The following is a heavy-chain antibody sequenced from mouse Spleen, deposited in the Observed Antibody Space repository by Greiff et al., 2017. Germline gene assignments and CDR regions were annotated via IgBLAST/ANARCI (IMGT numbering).Heavy chain of an antibody. CDR3: ARNGYGSSYGWYFDV. D-gene: IGHD1-1*01. Sequence: EVKVVESGGGLVKPGGSLKLSCAASGFTFSDYGMHWVRQAPEKGLEWVAYISSGSSTIYYADTVKGRFTISRDNAKNTLFLQMTSLRSEDTAMYYCARNGYGSSYGWYFDVWGTGTTVTVSS. J-gene: IGHJ1*03. CDR2: ISSGSSTI. V-gene: IGHV5-17*01. CDR1: GFTFSDYG.